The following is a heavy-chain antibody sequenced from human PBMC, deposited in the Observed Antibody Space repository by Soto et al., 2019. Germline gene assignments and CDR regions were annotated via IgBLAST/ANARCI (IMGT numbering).Heavy chain of an antibody. CDR2: ISGSGIST. J-gene: IGHJ6*02. CDR3: VKPPVITASYYYYDMDV. V-gene: IGHV3-23*01. D-gene: IGHD4-4*01. CDR1: GVTFSTYP. Sequence: PGGSLSLSCAASGVTFSTYPMSWVRQAPGKGLEWVSGISGSGISTYYTDSVKGRFTISRDNSKNTVFLQMNSLRDEDTAVYYCVKPPVITASYYYYDMDVWGQGTTVTVSS.